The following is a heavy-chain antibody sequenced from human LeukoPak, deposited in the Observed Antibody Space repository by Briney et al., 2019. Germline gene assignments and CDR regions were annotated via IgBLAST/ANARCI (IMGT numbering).Heavy chain of an antibody. CDR2: ISAYNGNT. Sequence: ASVKVSCKASGYTFTSYGISWVRQAPGQGLEWMGWISAYNGNTNYAQKLQGRVTMTTDTSTSTAYMELRSLRSDDTAVYYCARGRPYYDILTGYDYWGQGTLVTVSS. J-gene: IGHJ4*02. V-gene: IGHV1-18*01. D-gene: IGHD3-9*01. CDR1: GYTFTSYG. CDR3: ARGRPYYDILTGYDY.